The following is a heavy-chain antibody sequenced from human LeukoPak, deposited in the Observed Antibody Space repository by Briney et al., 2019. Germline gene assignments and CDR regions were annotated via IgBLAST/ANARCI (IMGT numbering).Heavy chain of an antibody. CDR2: ISAYNGNT. Sequence: ASVKVSCKASGYTFTSYGISWVRQTPGPGLEWMGWISAYNGNTNYAQKLQGRVTMTTDTSTSTAYMELRSLRSDDTAVYYCARDTDSSGWSNYYGMDVWGQGTTVTVSS. V-gene: IGHV1-18*01. D-gene: IGHD6-19*01. CDR1: GYTFTSYG. CDR3: ARDTDSSGWSNYYGMDV. J-gene: IGHJ6*02.